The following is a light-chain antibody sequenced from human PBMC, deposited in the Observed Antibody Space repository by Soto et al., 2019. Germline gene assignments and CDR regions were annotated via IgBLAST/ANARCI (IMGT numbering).Light chain of an antibody. CDR3: QQYGSSPPT. Sequence: ESVLTQSPGTLSLSPGERATLSCRASQSVSSNYLAWYQQKPGQAPRLLIYGASTRATGIPDRFSGSGSGTDFTLTINRLEPEDFALYYCQQYGSSPPTFGQGTKVDIK. V-gene: IGKV3-20*01. J-gene: IGKJ1*01. CDR2: GAS. CDR1: QSVSSNY.